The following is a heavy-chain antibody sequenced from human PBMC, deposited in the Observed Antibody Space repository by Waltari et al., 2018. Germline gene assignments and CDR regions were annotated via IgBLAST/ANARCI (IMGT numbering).Heavy chain of an antibody. CDR2: INPTGDQT. CDR3: AMSTGYSRFDP. Sequence: QVHLVQSGVEVKKPGASVKVSCKASGHTFSSYYIPWLRQAPGQGREWMGMINPTGDQTTYAQRFQGRVTMTRDTCTTTAYMELRSLKSEDTAVYFCAMSTGYSRFDPWGQGTRVTVSS. CDR1: GHTFSSYY. V-gene: IGHV1-46*01. D-gene: IGHD3-9*01. J-gene: IGHJ5*02.